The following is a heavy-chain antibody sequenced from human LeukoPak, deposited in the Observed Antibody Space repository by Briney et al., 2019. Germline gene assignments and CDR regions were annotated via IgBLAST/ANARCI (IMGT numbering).Heavy chain of an antibody. D-gene: IGHD3-10*01. V-gene: IGHV3-15*01. CDR3: ITEYYGSAMY. J-gene: IGHJ4*02. Sequence: PGGSLRISCAASGFTFSTAWMSWVRQAPGKGLEWVGRIKSKNVGGTTEFTAPVKGRFTISRDDSKNTVYLQMNSLGTEDTAVYYCITEYYGSAMYWGQGALVTVSS. CDR1: GFTFSTAW. CDR2: IKSKNVGGTT.